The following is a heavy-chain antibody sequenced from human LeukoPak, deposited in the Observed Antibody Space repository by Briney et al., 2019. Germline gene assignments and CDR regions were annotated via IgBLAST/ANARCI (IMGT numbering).Heavy chain of an antibody. J-gene: IGHJ6*02. CDR2: ISSGGSSM. Sequence: PGGSLRLSCAVSGFTFSSYEMNWVRQAPGKGLEWVSYISSGGSSMFYADSVKGRFTISRDNAKNSLYLQTNSLRAEDTAVYYCARDMTTVTRSSVSGYYFYGMDVWGQGTTVTVAS. CDR1: GFTFSSYE. V-gene: IGHV3-48*03. D-gene: IGHD4-17*01. CDR3: ARDMTTVTRSSVSGYYFYGMDV.